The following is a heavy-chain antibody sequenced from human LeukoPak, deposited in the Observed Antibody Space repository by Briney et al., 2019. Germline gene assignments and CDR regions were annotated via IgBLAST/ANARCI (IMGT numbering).Heavy chain of an antibody. J-gene: IGHJ4*02. D-gene: IGHD6-6*01. CDR2: IYSGGST. CDR3: ARDKVYYFDY. CDR1: GFTVSSNY. Sequence: PGGSLRLSCAASGFTVSSNYMSWVRQAPGRGLEWVSVIYSGGSTYYADSVKGRSTISRDNSKNTLYLQMNSLRAEDTAVYYCARDKVYYFDYWGQGTLVTVSS. V-gene: IGHV3-66*01.